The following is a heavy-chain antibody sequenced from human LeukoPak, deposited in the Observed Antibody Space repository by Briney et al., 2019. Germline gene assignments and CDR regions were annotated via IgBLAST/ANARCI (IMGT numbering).Heavy chain of an antibody. CDR2: INPNSGGT. CDR3: ARSKDNDY. Sequence: ASVKVSCKASGYTFTSYDINWVRQATGQGLEWMGWINPNSGGTNYAQKFQGRVTMTRDTSISTAYMELSRLRSDDTAAYYCARSKDNDYWGQGTLVTVSS. J-gene: IGHJ4*02. V-gene: IGHV1-2*02. D-gene: IGHD2-15*01. CDR1: GYTFTSYD.